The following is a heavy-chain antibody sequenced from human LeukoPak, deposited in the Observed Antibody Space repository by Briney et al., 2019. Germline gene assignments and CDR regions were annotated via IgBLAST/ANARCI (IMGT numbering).Heavy chain of an antibody. V-gene: IGHV3-48*01. CDR3: ARDEYSSSYYYYGMDV. CDR1: GFTFSSYS. CDR2: ISSSSSTI. D-gene: IGHD6-6*01. Sequence: GGSLRLSCAASGFTFSSYSMNWVRQAPGKGLEWVSYISSSSSTIYHADSVKGRFTISRDNAKNSLYLQMNSLRAEDTAVYYCARDEYSSSYYYYGMDVWGQGTTVTVSS. J-gene: IGHJ6*02.